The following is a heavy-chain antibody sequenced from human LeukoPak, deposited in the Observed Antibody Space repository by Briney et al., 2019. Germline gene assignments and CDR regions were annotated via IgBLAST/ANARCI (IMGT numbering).Heavy chain of an antibody. Sequence: RGESLKISCKGSGYSFTTYWIGWVRQMPGKGLEWMGIIYPGDSDTRYSPSFQGQVIISADKSISTAYLQWSSLKASDTAMYYCARRAYCGGDCYLDYWGQGTLVTVSS. CDR1: GYSFTTYW. J-gene: IGHJ4*02. D-gene: IGHD2-21*02. CDR2: IYPGDSDT. CDR3: ARRAYCGGDCYLDY. V-gene: IGHV5-51*01.